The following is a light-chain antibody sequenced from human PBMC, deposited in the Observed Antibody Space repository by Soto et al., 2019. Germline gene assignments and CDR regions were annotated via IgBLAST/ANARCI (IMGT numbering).Light chain of an antibody. CDR2: GAS. J-gene: IGKJ1*01. CDR1: QSVSNN. CDR3: QQYINWPRT. Sequence: DIVLTQSPGTLSLSPGERATLSCRASQSVSNNYLAWYQQNPGQTPRLLIYGASIRATDIPARFIGSGSGTEFTLTISSLQSEDFAVYYCQQYINWPRTFGQGTKVGIK. V-gene: IGKV3-15*01.